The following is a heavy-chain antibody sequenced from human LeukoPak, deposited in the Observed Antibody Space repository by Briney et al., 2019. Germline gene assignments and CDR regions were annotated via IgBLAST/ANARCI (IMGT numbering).Heavy chain of an antibody. D-gene: IGHD2/OR15-2a*01. CDR1: GFAVKNTW. Sequence: PGGSLRLSCAASGFAVKNTWMSWVRQAPGRGLAWVGRIKSRDDGGTTEFAATVKGRFTISRDDSKNTLSLQMNSLKFEDTAVYYCTTYNSRDAYDTWGRGTMVTVSP. CDR3: TTYNSRDAYDT. CDR2: IKSRDDGGTT. J-gene: IGHJ3*02. V-gene: IGHV3-15*01.